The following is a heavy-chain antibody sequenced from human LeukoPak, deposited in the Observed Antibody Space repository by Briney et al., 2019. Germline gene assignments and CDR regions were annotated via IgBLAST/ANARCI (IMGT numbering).Heavy chain of an antibody. CDR1: GFTFKLYW. J-gene: IGHJ3*02. CDR3: ARAVGPDRLEDAFDI. V-gene: IGHV3-74*01. Sequence: PGGSLRLSCAASGFTFKLYWMHWVRQAPGKGPVWVSRINDDGSSTSYADSVKGRFTISRDDAKNSLYLQMNSLRAEDTALYHCARAVGPDRLEDAFDIWGQGTMVTVSS. CDR2: INDDGSST. D-gene: IGHD3-3*01.